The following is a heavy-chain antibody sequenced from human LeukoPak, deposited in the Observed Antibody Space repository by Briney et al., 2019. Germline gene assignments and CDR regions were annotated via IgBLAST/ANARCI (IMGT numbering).Heavy chain of an antibody. CDR3: AKGEGINDFWSGYLPRFDY. V-gene: IGHV3-23*01. CDR2: ISGSGGST. Sequence: GGSLRLSCAASGFTFSSYSMSWVRQAPGKGLEWVSVISGSGGSTYHADSVKGRFTISRDNSKSTLYLQMNSLRAEDTAVYYCAKGEGINDFWSGYLPRFDYWGQGTLVTVSP. CDR1: GFTFSSYS. D-gene: IGHD3-3*01. J-gene: IGHJ4*02.